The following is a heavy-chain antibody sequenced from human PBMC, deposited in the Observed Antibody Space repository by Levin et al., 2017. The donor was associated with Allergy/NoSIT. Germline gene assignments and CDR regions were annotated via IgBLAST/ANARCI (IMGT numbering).Heavy chain of an antibody. CDR3: AKGPGGGTNYYYYGMDV. CDR1: GFTFSSYG. Sequence: PGESLKISCAASGFTFSSYGMHWVRQAPGKGLEWVAVISYDGSNKYYADSVKGRFTISRDNSKNTLYLQMNSLRAEDTAVYYCAKGPGGGTNYYYYGMDVWGQGTTVTVSS. J-gene: IGHJ6*02. D-gene: IGHD1-14*01. V-gene: IGHV3-30*18. CDR2: ISYDGSNK.